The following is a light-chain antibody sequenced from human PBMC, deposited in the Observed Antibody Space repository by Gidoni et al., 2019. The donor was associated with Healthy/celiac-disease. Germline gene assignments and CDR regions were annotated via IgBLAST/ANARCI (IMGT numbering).Light chain of an antibody. Sequence: DIQMTQSPSTLSASVGERVTITCRASQSISSWLAWYQQKPGKAPKLLIYDASSLERGVPSRFSGSGSGTEFTLTISSLQPDDFATYYCQQYNSPTFGQGTKVEIK. V-gene: IGKV1-5*01. J-gene: IGKJ1*01. CDR3: QQYNSPT. CDR1: QSISSW. CDR2: DAS.